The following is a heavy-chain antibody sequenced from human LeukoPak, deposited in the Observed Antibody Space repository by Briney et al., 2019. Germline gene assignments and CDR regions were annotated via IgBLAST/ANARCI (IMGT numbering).Heavy chain of an antibody. J-gene: IGHJ6*03. CDR1: GGTFSSYA. Sequence: ASVKVSCKASGGTFSSYAISWVRQAPGQGLEWMGWISAYNGNTNYAQKLQGRVTMTTDTSTSTAYMELRSLRSDDTAVYYCARDRLTLVLNYYYYMDVWGKGTTVTISS. CDR2: ISAYNGNT. D-gene: IGHD2/OR15-2a*01. V-gene: IGHV1-18*01. CDR3: ARDRLTLVLNYYYYMDV.